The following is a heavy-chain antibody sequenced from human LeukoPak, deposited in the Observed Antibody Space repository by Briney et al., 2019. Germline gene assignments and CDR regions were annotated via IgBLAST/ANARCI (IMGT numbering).Heavy chain of an antibody. CDR3: ARHVVALGFDY. CDR1: GFTFSSYA. Sequence: GGSLRLSCAASGFTFSSYAMRWVRQAPGKGLERVAVISYDGSNKYYADSVKGRFTISRDSAKNSLYLQMNSLRAEDTAVYYCARHVVALGFDYWGQGTLVTVSS. D-gene: IGHD3-22*01. J-gene: IGHJ4*02. CDR2: ISYDGSNK. V-gene: IGHV3-30*04.